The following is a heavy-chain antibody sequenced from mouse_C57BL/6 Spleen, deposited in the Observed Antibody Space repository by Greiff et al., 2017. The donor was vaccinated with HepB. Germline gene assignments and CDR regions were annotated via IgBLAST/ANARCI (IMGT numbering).Heavy chain of an antibody. D-gene: IGHD4-1*02. CDR3: ARATGPHWYFDV. CDR2: INPYNGGT. J-gene: IGHJ1*03. V-gene: IGHV1-19*01. Sequence: VQLQQSGPVLVKPGASVKMSCKASGYTFTDYYMNWVKQSHGKSLEWIGVINPYNGGTSYNQKFKGKATLTVDKSSSTAYMELNSLTSEDSAVYYCARATGPHWYFDVWGTGTTVTVSS. CDR1: GYTFTDYY.